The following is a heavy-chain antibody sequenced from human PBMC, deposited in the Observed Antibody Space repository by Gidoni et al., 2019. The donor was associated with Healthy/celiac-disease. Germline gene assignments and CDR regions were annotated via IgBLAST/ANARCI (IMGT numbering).Heavy chain of an antibody. V-gene: IGHV3-66*02. CDR3: ARSREFYAFDI. CDR2: IYSGGST. CDR1: GFTVSSNY. Sequence: EVQLVESGGGLVQPGGSLRLSCAASGFTVSSNYMSWVRQAPGKGLEWVSVIYSGGSTYYADSVKGRFTISRDNSKNTLYLQMNSLRAEDTAVYYCARSREFYAFDIWGQGTMVTVSS. D-gene: IGHD3-3*01. J-gene: IGHJ3*02.